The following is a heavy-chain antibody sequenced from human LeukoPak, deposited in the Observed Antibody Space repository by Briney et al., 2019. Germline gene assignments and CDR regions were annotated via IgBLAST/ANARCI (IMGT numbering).Heavy chain of an antibody. V-gene: IGHV1-46*01. Sequence: GASVKVSCKASGYSFANYYIHWVRQVPGQGLEWMGIINPNTNSARSAQKFQDRVTMTRDTSTNTGYMELSSLGSEDTAVYYCARGVTSTSGWYGTDYWGQGTLVTVSS. CDR1: GYSFANYY. CDR3: ARGVTSTSGWYGTDY. D-gene: IGHD6-19*01. J-gene: IGHJ4*02. CDR2: INPNTNSA.